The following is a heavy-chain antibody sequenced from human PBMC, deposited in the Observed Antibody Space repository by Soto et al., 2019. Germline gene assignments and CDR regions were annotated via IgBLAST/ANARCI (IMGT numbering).Heavy chain of an antibody. V-gene: IGHV3-66*01. CDR1: GFTVTDIY. CDR2: IYNEFT. Sequence: EVQLVESGGGLVQPGGSLRLSCVASGFTVTDIYMNWVRQAPGKGLEWVSVIYNEFTDYADSVRGRFSISTDSSKSALYLQVNSLRAEDSAVYYCVREPRYCSGGSCSIMGDAFDIWGQGTMVTVS. CDR3: VREPRYCSGGSCSIMGDAFDI. D-gene: IGHD2-15*01. J-gene: IGHJ3*02.